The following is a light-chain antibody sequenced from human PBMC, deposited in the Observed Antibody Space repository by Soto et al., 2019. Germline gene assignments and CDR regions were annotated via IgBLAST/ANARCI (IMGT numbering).Light chain of an antibody. Sequence: DIQMTQSPSTLSASVGDRVTITCRASQSISGWLAWYQQKPGEAPKLLIHDASSLESGVPSRFDGSGSGTEFTLTTSSLQPDDFATYYCQQYHHFPMTFGQGTRLEIK. V-gene: IGKV1-5*01. CDR3: QQYHHFPMT. J-gene: IGKJ5*01. CDR1: QSISGW. CDR2: DAS.